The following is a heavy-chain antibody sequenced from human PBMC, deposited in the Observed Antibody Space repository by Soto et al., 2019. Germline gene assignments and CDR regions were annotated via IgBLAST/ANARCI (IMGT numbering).Heavy chain of an antibody. V-gene: IGHV1-46*01. J-gene: IGHJ4*02. CDR2: ILPSSGST. Sequence: ASVKVSCKAHGYTFTTSYVNWVRQAPGQGLEWMGIILPSSGSTSYAQNFQGRVTMTRDTSTSTVYMELTSLRIEDTAVYYCARGGTPIDYWRQGTLVTVSS. CDR3: ARGGTPIDY. CDR1: GYTFTTSY. D-gene: IGHD3-16*01.